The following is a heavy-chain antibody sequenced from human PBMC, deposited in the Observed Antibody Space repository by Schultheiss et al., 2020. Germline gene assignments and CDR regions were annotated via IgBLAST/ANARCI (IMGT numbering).Heavy chain of an antibody. CDR1: GGSFSGYY. CDR2: IYYSGST. J-gene: IGHJ5*02. V-gene: IGHV4-39*01. CDR3: ASITTRTNWFDP. D-gene: IGHD3-3*01. Sequence: SETLSLTCAVYGGSFSGYYWGWIRQPPGKGLEWIGSIYYSGSTYYNPSLKSRVTISVDTSKNQFSLKLSSVTAADTAVYYCASITTRTNWFDPWGQGTLVTVSS.